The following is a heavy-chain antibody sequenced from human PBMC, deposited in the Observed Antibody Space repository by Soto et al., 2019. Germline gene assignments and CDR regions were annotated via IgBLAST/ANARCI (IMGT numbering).Heavy chain of an antibody. CDR3: ARGQQLLLNSDAFDI. Sequence: QVQLVQSGAEVKKPGASVKVSYKASGYTFSNYDINWVRQAPGQGLEWMGWMNPKTGNTGYAQNLQGRVTMTRNSAISTAYMELSSLTSDDTAVYYCARGQQLLLNSDAFDIWGQGTMVTVSS. CDR2: MNPKTGNT. D-gene: IGHD2-15*01. V-gene: IGHV1-8*02. J-gene: IGHJ3*02. CDR1: GYTFSNYD.